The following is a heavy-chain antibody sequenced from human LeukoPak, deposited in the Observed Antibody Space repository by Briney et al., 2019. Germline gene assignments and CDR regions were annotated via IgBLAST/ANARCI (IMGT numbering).Heavy chain of an antibody. Sequence: ASVKVSCKASGYTFTGYHIHWVRQAPGQGLEWMGRINTNTGETNFAQKFQGRVTMTRDTSITTAFMELSSLRPDATAVYFCARDQGSLTRSWYTGYWGQGTQVTVSS. CDR3: ARDQGSLTRSWYTGY. V-gene: IGHV1-2*06. J-gene: IGHJ4*02. D-gene: IGHD6-13*01. CDR2: INTNTGET. CDR1: GYTFTGYH.